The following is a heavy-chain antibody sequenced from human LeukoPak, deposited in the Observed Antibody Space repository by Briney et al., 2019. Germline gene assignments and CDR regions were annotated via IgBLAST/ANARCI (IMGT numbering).Heavy chain of an antibody. J-gene: IGHJ6*02. D-gene: IGHD2-2*03. CDR2: IYSGGST. CDR1: GFTFSSYS. CDR3: ARDGNCSSTSCSGNYYYFGMDV. V-gene: IGHV3-66*01. Sequence: PPGGSLRLSCAASGFTFSSYSMNWVRQAPGKGLEWVSVIYSGGSTYYADSVKGRFTISRDNSKNTLYLQMNSLRAEDTAVYYCARDGNCSSTSCSGNYYYFGMDVWGQGTTVTVSS.